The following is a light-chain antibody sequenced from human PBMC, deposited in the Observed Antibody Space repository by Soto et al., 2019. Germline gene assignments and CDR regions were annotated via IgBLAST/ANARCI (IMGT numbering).Light chain of an antibody. CDR3: QQYNNYPWT. J-gene: IGKJ1*01. CDR2: RAS. Sequence: DIQMTQSPSTLSASVGDRVTITCRASQSISSWLAWYQQKPGKAPKLLIYRASSLESGVPSRFSGSGSGTAFTLPISSLQTDDFSPYYCQQYNNYPWTFGQGTKVEIK. V-gene: IGKV1-5*03. CDR1: QSISSW.